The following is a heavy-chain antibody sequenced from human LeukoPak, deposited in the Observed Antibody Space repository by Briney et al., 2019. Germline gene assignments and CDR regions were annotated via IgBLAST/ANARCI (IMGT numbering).Heavy chain of an antibody. J-gene: IGHJ4*02. CDR1: GFTFSGSA. CDR2: IRSKANSYAT. Sequence: GGAPRISRAAPGFTFSGSALHWGRPASGKGLEWVGRIRSKANSYATAYAASVKGRFTISRDDSKNTAYLQMNSLKTEDTAVYYCTRHDYWGQGTLVTVSS. V-gene: IGHV3-73*01. CDR3: TRHDY.